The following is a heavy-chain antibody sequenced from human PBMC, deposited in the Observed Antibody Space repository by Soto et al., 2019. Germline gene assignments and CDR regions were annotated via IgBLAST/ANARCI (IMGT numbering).Heavy chain of an antibody. CDR1: GFTFSSYA. CDR2: ISGSGGST. D-gene: IGHD6-19*01. V-gene: IGHV3-23*01. CDR3: ARRSSGWYFDY. J-gene: IGHJ4*02. Sequence: EVQLLESGGGLVQPGGSLRLSCAASGFTFSSYAMSWVRQAPGKGLEWVSDISGSGGSTYYADSVKGRFTISRDNSKNTLYLQMNSLRAEGTAVYYCARRSSGWYFDYWGQGTLVNVSS.